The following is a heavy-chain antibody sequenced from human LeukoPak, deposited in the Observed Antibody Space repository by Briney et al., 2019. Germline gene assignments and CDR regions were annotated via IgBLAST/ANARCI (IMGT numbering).Heavy chain of an antibody. Sequence: SQTLSLTCTVSGGSISSGSYYWSWIRQPAGKGLEWIGRIYTSGSTNYNPSLKSRVTISVDTPKNQFSLKLSSVTAADTAVYYCARTAVRWSNYFDYWGQGTLVTVSS. CDR1: GGSISSGSYY. CDR2: IYTSGST. D-gene: IGHD2-8*01. CDR3: ARTAVRWSNYFDY. V-gene: IGHV4-61*02. J-gene: IGHJ4*02.